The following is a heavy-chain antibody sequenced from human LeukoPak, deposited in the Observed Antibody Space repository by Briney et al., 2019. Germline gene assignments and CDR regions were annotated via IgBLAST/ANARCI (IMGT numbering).Heavy chain of an antibody. V-gene: IGHV4-34*01. CDR3: ARGETIVVVVAATDYGMDV. CDR2: INHSGST. J-gene: IGHJ6*02. Sequence: SETLSLTCAVYGGSFSGYYWSWIRQPPGKGLEWSGEINHSGSTNYNPSLKSRVTISVDTSKNQFSLKLSSVTAADTAVYYCARGETIVVVVAATDYGMDVWGQGTTVTVSS. D-gene: IGHD2-15*01. CDR1: GGSFSGYY.